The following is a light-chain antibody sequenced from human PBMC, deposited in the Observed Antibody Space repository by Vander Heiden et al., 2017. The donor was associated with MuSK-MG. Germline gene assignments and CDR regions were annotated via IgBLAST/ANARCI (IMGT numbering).Light chain of an antibody. J-gene: IGKJ5*01. V-gene: IGKV3-20*01. Sequence: EIVLTQSPGTLSLSLGERATLSCRASQSVSSNYLAWYRQKPGQAPRLLIYGGSSRTTGIPDRFSGSGSGTDFTLSISRLEPEDFAVYYCQQDGTSSITFGQGTRMEIK. CDR1: QSVSSNY. CDR3: QQDGTSSIT. CDR2: GGS.